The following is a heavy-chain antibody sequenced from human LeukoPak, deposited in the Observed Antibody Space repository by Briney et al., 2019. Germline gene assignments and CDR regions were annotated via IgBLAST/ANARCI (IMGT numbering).Heavy chain of an antibody. Sequence: PGRSLRLSCAASGFTFSNYGMHWVRQVPGKGLEGVAVISYDGSNKYYVDSVRGRFTISRDNSKNTLYVQMNSLRAEDTAVYYCAKDHHGSGSYYIDNWGQGTLVIVSS. D-gene: IGHD3-10*01. CDR1: GFTFSNYG. CDR3: AKDHHGSGSYYIDN. CDR2: ISYDGSNK. J-gene: IGHJ4*02. V-gene: IGHV3-30*18.